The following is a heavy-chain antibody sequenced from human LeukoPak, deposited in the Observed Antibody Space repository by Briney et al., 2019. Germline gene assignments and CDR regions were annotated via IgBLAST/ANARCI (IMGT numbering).Heavy chain of an antibody. CDR3: VSPSSWSTYTYFDP. CDR1: GGPMSSYY. CDR2: IYYSGTT. Sequence: AEPLSLTCTVSGGPMSSYYWSWIRQPPGKGVVWIGYIYYSGTTNNNPSLKHRVTISVDTSENQSSLKLSSVTAADTAVYYCVSPSSWSTYTYFDPWGQGTLVIVSS. V-gene: IGHV4-59*08. J-gene: IGHJ5*02. D-gene: IGHD6-13*01.